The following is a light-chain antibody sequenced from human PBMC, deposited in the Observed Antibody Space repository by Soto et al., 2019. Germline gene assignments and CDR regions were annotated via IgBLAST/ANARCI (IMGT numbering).Light chain of an antibody. V-gene: IGKV3-15*01. CDR3: QQYNDWPLT. J-gene: IGKJ4*01. CDR2: GAS. CDR1: QSVNSN. Sequence: EIVMTQSPATLSVSPGERATLSCRASQSVNSNLAWYQQKPGQAPRLLIYGASTRATGIPARFSGSGSGTEFTLTISSLQSEDFAVYYCQQYNDWPLTFGGGTKGDI.